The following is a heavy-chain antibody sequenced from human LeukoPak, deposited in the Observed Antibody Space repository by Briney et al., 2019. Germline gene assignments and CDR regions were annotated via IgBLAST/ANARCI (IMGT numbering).Heavy chain of an antibody. J-gene: IGHJ6*03. CDR2: INWNGGST. V-gene: IGHV3-20*04. D-gene: IGHD2-2*01. CDR1: GFTFDDYG. CDR3: ARDPYGTYCSSTSCSGYMDV. Sequence: GGSLRLSCAASGFTFDDYGMSWVRQAPGKGLEWVSGINWNGGSTGYADSVRGRFTISRDNAKNSLYLQMNSLRAEDTALYYCARDPYGTYCSSTSCSGYMDVWGKGTTVTVSS.